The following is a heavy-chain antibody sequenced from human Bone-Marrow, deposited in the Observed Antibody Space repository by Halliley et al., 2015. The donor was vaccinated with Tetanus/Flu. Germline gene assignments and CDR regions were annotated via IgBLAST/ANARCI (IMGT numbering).Heavy chain of an antibody. Sequence: TLSLTCTVSGGSIDSDYWSWLRQPPGKGLEWIGLIDYSGSTNYNPSLQSRVTISVDTSKNQFSLKLNSVTAADTAVYYCTRGGGWLADFWGQGTLVTVSS. CDR2: IDYSGST. CDR3: TRGGGWLADF. D-gene: IGHD6-19*01. V-gene: IGHV4-59*01. CDR1: GGSIDSDY. J-gene: IGHJ4*02.